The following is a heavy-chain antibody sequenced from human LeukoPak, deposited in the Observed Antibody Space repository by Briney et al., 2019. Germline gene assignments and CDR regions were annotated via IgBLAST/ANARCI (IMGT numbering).Heavy chain of an antibody. D-gene: IGHD3-10*01. J-gene: IGHJ4*02. CDR1: GASISTGYW. V-gene: IGHV4-4*02. Sequence: PSGTLSLTCAVSGASISTGYWWSWVRQPPGKGLEWIGEIYHSGRTNYNPSLKSRVTISVDKSRNQFSLKLSSVTAADTAVYYCARDPHYYGPVSWLDYWGQGTLVTVSS. CDR2: IYHSGRT. CDR3: ARDPHYYGPVSWLDY.